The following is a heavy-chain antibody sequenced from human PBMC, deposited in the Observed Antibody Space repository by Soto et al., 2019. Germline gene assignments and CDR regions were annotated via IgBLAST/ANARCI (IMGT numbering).Heavy chain of an antibody. Sequence: SETLSLTCTVSGGSISSGDYYWSWIRQPPGKGLEWIGYIYYSGNSYYNPSLKSRVTISVDTSTNQFSLMLRSVTAADPAVYYCARARDCRGGRCYAFNWFEPWGQGTLVTVSS. V-gene: IGHV4-30-4*01. CDR3: ARARDCRGGRCYAFNWFEP. CDR1: GGSISSGDYY. D-gene: IGHD2-15*01. CDR2: IYYSGNS. J-gene: IGHJ5*01.